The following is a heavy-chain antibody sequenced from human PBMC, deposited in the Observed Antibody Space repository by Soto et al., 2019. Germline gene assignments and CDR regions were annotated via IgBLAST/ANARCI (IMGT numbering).Heavy chain of an antibody. Sequence: QVQLVQSGAEVKKPGSSVKVSCKASGGTFSTYAINWVRQAPGQGLEWMGGIIPMFRTAEYAQKFQGRVTITADEPTSTAYMELSSLRSEDTAVYYCARDQQPKRGGYYYYYARDVWGQGTTVTVSS. CDR1: GGTFSTYA. V-gene: IGHV1-69*01. D-gene: IGHD6-13*01. J-gene: IGHJ6*02. CDR2: IIPMFRTA. CDR3: ARDQQPKRGGYYYYYARDV.